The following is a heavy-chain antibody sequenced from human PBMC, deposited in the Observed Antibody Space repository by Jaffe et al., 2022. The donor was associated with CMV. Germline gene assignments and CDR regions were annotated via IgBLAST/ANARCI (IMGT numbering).Heavy chain of an antibody. CDR2: ISSSSSYI. D-gene: IGHD5-18*01. CDR1: GFTFSSYS. Sequence: EVQLVESGGGLVKPGGSLRLSCAASGFTFSSYSMNWVRQAPGKGLEWVSSISSSSSYIYYADSVKGRFTISRDNAKNSLYLQMNSLRAEDTAVYYCAREDTAMVTGYYYGMDVWGQGTTVTVSS. CDR3: AREDTAMVTGYYYGMDV. J-gene: IGHJ6*02. V-gene: IGHV3-21*01.